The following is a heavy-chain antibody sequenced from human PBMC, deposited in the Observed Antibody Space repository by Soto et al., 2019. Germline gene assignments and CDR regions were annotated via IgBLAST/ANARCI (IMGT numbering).Heavy chain of an antibody. CDR1: GFTFSDYY. CDR3: ARDPSPNFHGLDV. V-gene: IGHV3-72*01. D-gene: IGHD7-27*01. J-gene: IGHJ6*02. Sequence: PGGSLRLSCAASGFTFSDYYMNWVRQAPGKGLEWVGRSRNRANSYTKEYAASVRGRFTIPRDDSKNSLYLHMNSLRTEDTAVYYCARDPSPNFHGLDVWGQGTTVTLSS. CDR2: SRNRANSYTK.